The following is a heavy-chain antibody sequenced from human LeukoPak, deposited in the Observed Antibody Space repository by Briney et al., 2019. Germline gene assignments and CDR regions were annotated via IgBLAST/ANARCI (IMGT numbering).Heavy chain of an antibody. Sequence: GESLRLSCAASGFTFSSYAMHWVRQAPGKGLEYVAAISYNGGSTYYANSVKGRFTISRDNAKNSLFLQMNSLRAEDTAVYYCARVLRYCSGGNCYSGGLGYMDVWGKGTTVTISS. CDR3: ARVLRYCSGGNCYSGGLGYMDV. D-gene: IGHD2-15*01. CDR1: GFTFSSYA. V-gene: IGHV3-64*01. J-gene: IGHJ6*03. CDR2: ISYNGGST.